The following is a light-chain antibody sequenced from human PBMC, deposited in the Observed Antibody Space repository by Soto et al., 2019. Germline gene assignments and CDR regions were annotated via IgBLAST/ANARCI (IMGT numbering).Light chain of an antibody. J-gene: IGKJ1*01. CDR2: KAA. CDR3: QQYNSYPWT. CDR1: QSISSW. V-gene: IGKV1-5*03. Sequence: DIPMTQSPSTLSASVGDRVTITCRASQSISSWLAGYRQKPGKAPKLLIYKAASLESGVPSRFSGSRTGTEFTLTISRLQPDEFATYYCQQYNSYPWTFGQGTKVEI.